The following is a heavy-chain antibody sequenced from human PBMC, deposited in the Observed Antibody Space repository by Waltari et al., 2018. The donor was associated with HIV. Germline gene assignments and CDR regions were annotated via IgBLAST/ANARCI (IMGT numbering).Heavy chain of an antibody. J-gene: IGHJ4*02. CDR2: IKQDGSEK. Sequence: VPLVESGGGVVQPGGSLRPPCDASGFTFISYWMRWVRLAPGKGLEWVANIKQDGSEKYYVDSVNGRFTISRDNAKNSRYLQMNSLRAEDTAVYYCARSPYDIYGDYDLCDYWGQGTLVTVSS. CDR1: GFTFISYW. CDR3: ARSPYDIYGDYDLCDY. V-gene: IGHV3-7*01. D-gene: IGHD4-17*01.